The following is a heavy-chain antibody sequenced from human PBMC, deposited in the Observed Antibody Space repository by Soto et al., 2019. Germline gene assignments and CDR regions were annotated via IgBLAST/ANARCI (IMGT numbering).Heavy chain of an antibody. D-gene: IGHD2-2*01. J-gene: IGHJ5*02. CDR3: ARTGYCNSTKCYNWFDP. Sequence: EVQLVESGGGLVQPGGSLRLSCAASGFTFSTYWMHWVRQPPGKRLVWVSRINSGGNVTTYADSVKGRFTISRDNAKNTVYLQMNSLRAEDTAVYYCARTGYCNSTKCYNWFDPWGQGTLVTVSS. CDR1: GFTFSTYW. CDR2: INSGGNVT. V-gene: IGHV3-74*01.